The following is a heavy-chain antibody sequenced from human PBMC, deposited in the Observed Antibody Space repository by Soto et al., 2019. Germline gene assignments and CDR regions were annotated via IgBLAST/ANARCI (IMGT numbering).Heavy chain of an antibody. CDR2: IKTDASEK. J-gene: IGHJ4*01. V-gene: IGHV3-7*01. D-gene: IGHD3-10*01. CDR1: GFTLRSYW. Sequence: EEQLVASGGGLVQPGGSLRLSCAASGFTLRSYWMSWVRQAPGKGLEWLATIKTDASEKKYVDSVKGRFTVSRDNAKNSLYLQMDSLRAEDTAVYYCGRDSGYGSGSSGSHYLECWGRGTLVTVSS. CDR3: GRDSGYGSGSSGSHYLEC.